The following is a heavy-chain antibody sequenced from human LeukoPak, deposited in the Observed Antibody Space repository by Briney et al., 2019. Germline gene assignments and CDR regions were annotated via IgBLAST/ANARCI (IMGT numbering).Heavy chain of an antibody. CDR3: ADGGHYDILTGPKQFDY. J-gene: IGHJ4*02. CDR1: GFPFSSYG. CDR2: ISYDGRNK. Sequence: GGSLRLSRAASGFPFSSYGMHWVRQAPAKRLQWVAAISYDGRNKYYADSVKGRFTISRDNSKNTLYLQMNSRRAEDAAGYYCADGGHYDILTGPKQFDYWGQGTLVTVSS. D-gene: IGHD3-9*01. V-gene: IGHV3-30*03.